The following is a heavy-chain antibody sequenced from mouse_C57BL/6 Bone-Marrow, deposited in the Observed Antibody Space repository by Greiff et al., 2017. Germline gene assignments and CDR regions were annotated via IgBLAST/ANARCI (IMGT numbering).Heavy chain of an antibody. D-gene: IGHD1-1*01. V-gene: IGHV1-81*01. CDR1: GYTFTSYG. CDR3: ARLWEITTVVAPDYFDY. Sequence: QVQLQQSGAELARPGASVKLSCKASGYTFTSYGISWVKQRTGQGLEWIGEIYPRSGNTYYNEKFKGKATLTADKSSSQAYMELRSLTSEDSAVYFCARLWEITTVVAPDYFDYWGQGTTLTVSS. J-gene: IGHJ2*01. CDR2: IYPRSGNT.